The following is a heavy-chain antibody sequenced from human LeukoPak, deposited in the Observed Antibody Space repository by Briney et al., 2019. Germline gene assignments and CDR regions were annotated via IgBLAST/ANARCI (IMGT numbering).Heavy chain of an antibody. J-gene: IGHJ4*02. V-gene: IGHV1-18*01. Sequence: ASVKVSCKASGYTFTSYGISWVRQAPGQGLEWMGWISAYNGNTNYAQKLQGRVTMTTDTSTSTAYMELRSLRSDDTAVYYCARDHDHYYDTLTGYLPRFDYWGQGTLVTVSS. CDR1: GYTFTSYG. CDR3: ARDHDHYYDTLTGYLPRFDY. D-gene: IGHD3-9*01. CDR2: ISAYNGNT.